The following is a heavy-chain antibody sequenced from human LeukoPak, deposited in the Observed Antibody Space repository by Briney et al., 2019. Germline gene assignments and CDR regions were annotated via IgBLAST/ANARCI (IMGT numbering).Heavy chain of an antibody. CDR3: ARGQGTGGFV. D-gene: IGHD1-14*01. Sequence: GSLRLSCAASGFTFSSYAMSWVRQPPGKGLEWIGEINHSGSTNYNPSLKSRVTISVDTSKNQFSLKLSSVTAADTAVYYCARGQGTGGFVWGQGTLVTVSS. CDR1: GFTFSSYA. J-gene: IGHJ4*02. V-gene: IGHV4-34*01. CDR2: INHSGST.